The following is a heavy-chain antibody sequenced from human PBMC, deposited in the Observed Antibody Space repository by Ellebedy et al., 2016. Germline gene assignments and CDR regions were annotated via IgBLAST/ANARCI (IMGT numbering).Heavy chain of an antibody. CDR3: AKARGGYGLFDY. Sequence: GESLKISXAASGFTFSSYAMHWVRQAPGKGLEWVAVISYDGSNKYYADSVKGRFTISRDNSKNTLYLQMNSLRAEDTAVYYCAKARGGYGLFDYWGQGTLVTVSS. CDR1: GFTFSSYA. D-gene: IGHD5-12*01. J-gene: IGHJ4*02. CDR2: ISYDGSNK. V-gene: IGHV3-30-3*01.